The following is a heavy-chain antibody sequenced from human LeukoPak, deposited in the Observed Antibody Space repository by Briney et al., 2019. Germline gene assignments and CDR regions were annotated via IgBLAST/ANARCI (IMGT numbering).Heavy chain of an antibody. Sequence: SETLSLTCTVSGGSISSGGYYWSWIRHHPGKGLEWIGYIYYSGSTYYNPSLKSRVTISVDTSKNQFSLKLSSVTAADTAVYYCARSLDDSSGHPQYYFDYWGQGTLVTVSS. CDR3: ARSLDDSSGHPQYYFDY. D-gene: IGHD3-22*01. CDR1: GGSISSGGYY. J-gene: IGHJ4*02. V-gene: IGHV4-31*03. CDR2: IYYSGST.